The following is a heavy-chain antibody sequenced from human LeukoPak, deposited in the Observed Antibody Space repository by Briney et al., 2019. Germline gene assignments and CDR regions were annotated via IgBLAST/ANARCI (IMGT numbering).Heavy chain of an antibody. J-gene: IGHJ4*02. D-gene: IGHD3-3*01. CDR3: AHIAGVGIKYYFDY. V-gene: IGHV2-5*01. Sequence: SGPTLVNPTQTLTLTCTFSGFSLSTSGVAVGWIRQPPGQALEWLGFIYWNDDKRYSPSLKSRLTITKGTSKNQVVLTLTSTDPVDTATYYCAHIAGVGIKYYFDYWGQGTLVTVSS. CDR2: IYWNDDK. CDR1: GFSLSTSGVA.